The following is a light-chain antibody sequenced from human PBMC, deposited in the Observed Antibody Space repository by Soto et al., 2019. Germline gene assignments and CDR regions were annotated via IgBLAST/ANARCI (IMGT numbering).Light chain of an antibody. J-gene: IGLJ1*01. Sequence: QSALTQPRSVSGSPGQSVTISCTGASRDVGGYNYVSWYQQHPGKAPKLMIYDVSKRPSGVPDRFSGSKSGNTASLTISGLHTEDEADYYCCSYAGRYTYVFGTGTKLTVL. CDR1: SRDVGGYNY. CDR3: CSYAGRYTYV. V-gene: IGLV2-11*01. CDR2: DVS.